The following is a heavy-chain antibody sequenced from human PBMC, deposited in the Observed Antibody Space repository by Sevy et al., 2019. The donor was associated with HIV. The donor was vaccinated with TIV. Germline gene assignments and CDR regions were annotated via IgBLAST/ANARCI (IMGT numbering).Heavy chain of an antibody. CDR1: GYTFTGDY. Sequence: ASVKVSCKASGYTFTGDYLHWVRQAPGQGLEWMGRVYPNSGGRNYARKFQGRVIMTRDTSISTAYMELTRLRFDDTAVYFCARDAAGGTTNSGMDVWGQGTTVTVSS. J-gene: IGHJ6*02. CDR2: VYPNSGGR. CDR3: ARDAAGGTTNSGMDV. V-gene: IGHV1-2*06. D-gene: IGHD1-7*01.